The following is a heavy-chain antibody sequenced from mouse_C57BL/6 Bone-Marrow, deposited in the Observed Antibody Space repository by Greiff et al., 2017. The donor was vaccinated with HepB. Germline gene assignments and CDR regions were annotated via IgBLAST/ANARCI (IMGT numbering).Heavy chain of an antibody. J-gene: IGHJ3*01. V-gene: IGHV5-17*01. CDR3: ARGIYYDYDAAWFAY. CDR1: GFTFSDYG. Sequence: EVQGVESGGGLVKPGGSLKLSCAASGFTFSDYGMHWVRQAPEKGLEWVAYISSGSSTIYYADTVKGRFTISRDNAKNTLFLQMTSLRSEDTAMYYCARGIYYDYDAAWFAYWGQGTRVTVSA. D-gene: IGHD2-4*01. CDR2: ISSGSSTI.